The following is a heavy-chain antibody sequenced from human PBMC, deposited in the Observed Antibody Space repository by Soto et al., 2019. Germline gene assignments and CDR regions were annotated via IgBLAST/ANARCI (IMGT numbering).Heavy chain of an antibody. D-gene: IGHD1-26*01. Sequence: ASVKVSCKVPQNTLTELTIDWLRQAPGKGLEWMGRSAPEEGEPIYPQKFQGRVSMAEDPSTDTAYMELTSLRFEDTAVYFCAADRKIVGTIGAFDFWGQGTLVTV. CDR2: SAPEEGEP. CDR3: AADRKIVGTIGAFDF. CDR1: QNTLTELT. J-gene: IGHJ4*02. V-gene: IGHV1-24*01.